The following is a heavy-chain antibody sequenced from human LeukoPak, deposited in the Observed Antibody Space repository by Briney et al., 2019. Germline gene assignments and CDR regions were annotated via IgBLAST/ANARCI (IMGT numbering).Heavy chain of an antibody. V-gene: IGHV4-34*01. Sequence: XRXPPGXXLXWXGEINHSGSTNYNPSLKSRVTISVDTSKNQFSLKLSSVTAADTAVYYCARGRGTDYYDSSGYPFDYWGQGTLVTVSS. D-gene: IGHD3-22*01. CDR2: INHSGST. J-gene: IGHJ4*02. CDR3: ARGRGTDYYDSSGYPFDY.